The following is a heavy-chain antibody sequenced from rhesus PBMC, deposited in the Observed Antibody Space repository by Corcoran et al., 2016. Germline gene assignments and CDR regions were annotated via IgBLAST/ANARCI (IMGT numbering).Heavy chain of an antibody. Sequence: EVQLVGSGGGLVQPGGSLSVSCAASGFTFSDYYMQWVRQAPGKGPEWVGFIRNKDKGGKAEYAASVKGRVTISRDDSKRIVSLQMNSLRTEDTAVYYGGRDLITIFGLVEVPDGLDSWGQGVVVTVSS. V-gene: IGHV3-116*01. CDR1: GFTFSDYY. J-gene: IGHJ6*01. CDR3: GRDLITIFGLVEVPDGLDS. CDR2: IRNKDKGGKA. D-gene: IGHD3-3*01.